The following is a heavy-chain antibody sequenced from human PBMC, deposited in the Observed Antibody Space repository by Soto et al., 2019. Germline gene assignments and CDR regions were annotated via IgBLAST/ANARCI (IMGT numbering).Heavy chain of an antibody. V-gene: IGHV1-2*02. CDR3: ARPASSSRVVDYYFDY. J-gene: IGHJ4*02. D-gene: IGHD6-13*01. CDR1: GYTFTGYY. CDR2: INPNSGGT. Sequence: QVQLVQSGAEVKKPGASVKVSCKASGYTFTGYYMHWVRQAPGQGLECMGWINPNSGGTNYAQEFQGRVTMTRDTSISTAYMDLSRLRSDDTAVYYCARPASSSRVVDYYFDYWGQGTLVTVSS.